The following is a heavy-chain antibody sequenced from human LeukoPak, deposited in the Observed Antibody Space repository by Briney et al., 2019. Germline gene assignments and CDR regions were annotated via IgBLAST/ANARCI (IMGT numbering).Heavy chain of an antibody. CDR2: ISWNSGSI. CDR3: AKGHTYGLGESYLDF. J-gene: IGHJ4*02. D-gene: IGHD5-18*01. Sequence: GGSLRLSCAASGFTFDDYAMHWVRQAPGKGLEWVSGISWNSGSIGHADSVKGRFTISRDNAKNSLYLQMNSLRTEDTALYYCAKGHTYGLGESYLDFWGQGTLVSVSS. CDR1: GFTFDDYA. V-gene: IGHV3-9*01.